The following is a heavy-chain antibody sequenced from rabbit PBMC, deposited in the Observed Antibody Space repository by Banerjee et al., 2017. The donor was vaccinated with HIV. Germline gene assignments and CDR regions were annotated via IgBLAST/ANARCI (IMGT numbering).Heavy chain of an antibody. V-gene: IGHV1S45*01. D-gene: IGHD2-1*01. CDR1: GFSFSNKYV. CDR2: INTISGDT. Sequence: QEQLEESGGDLVKPEGSLTLTCTASGFSFSNKYVMCWVRQAPGKGLEWIACINTISGDTVYATWAKGRFTISKASSTTVTLHVTSLTAADTATYFCARVYDDYGDLDLWGQGTLVTVS. J-gene: IGHJ3*01. CDR3: ARVYDDYGDLDL.